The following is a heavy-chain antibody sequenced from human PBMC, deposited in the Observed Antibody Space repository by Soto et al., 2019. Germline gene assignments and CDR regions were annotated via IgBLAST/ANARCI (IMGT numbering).Heavy chain of an antibody. CDR2: ISYDGSNK. V-gene: IGHV3-30*18. D-gene: IGHD5-18*01. Sequence: QVQLVESGGGVVQPGRSLRLSCAASGFTFSTYGMHWVRQAPGKGLEWVAGISYDGSNKYYADSVKGRFTISRDNSKNTLYLQMSSLRAEVTAVYYCANGFSYSVIGYRGQGTLVTVSS. J-gene: IGHJ4*02. CDR1: GFTFSTYG. CDR3: ANGFSYSVIGY.